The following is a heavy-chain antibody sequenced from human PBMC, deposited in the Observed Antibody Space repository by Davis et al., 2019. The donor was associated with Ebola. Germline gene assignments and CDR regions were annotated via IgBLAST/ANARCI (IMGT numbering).Heavy chain of an antibody. Sequence: GESLKISCKGSGYTFTSYWIAWVRQVPGKGLEWMGSIYPGDSETRYSPSFQGQATISADKSISTAYLRWSSLKASDTAMYYCASLRRTITGMDDGFDIWGQGTMVTVSS. CDR2: IYPGDSET. D-gene: IGHD2-8*02. J-gene: IGHJ3*02. CDR1: GYTFTSYW. CDR3: ASLRRTITGMDDGFDI. V-gene: IGHV5-51*01.